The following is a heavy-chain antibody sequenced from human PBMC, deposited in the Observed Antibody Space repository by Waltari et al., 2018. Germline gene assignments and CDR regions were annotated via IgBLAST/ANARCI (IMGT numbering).Heavy chain of an antibody. J-gene: IGHJ4*02. V-gene: IGHV3-21*04. Sequence: EVQLVESGGGLVQPGGSLRLSCAASGFTFGDYAMHWVRQAPGKGLEWVSSMSNTGKTIYYADSVRGRFTSSRDNAKNSLSLQMSSLRAEDTAVYYCTRVAGDWNRFYFDYWGQGVLVTVSS. CDR2: MSNTGKTI. CDR1: GFTFGDYA. D-gene: IGHD1-1*01. CDR3: TRVAGDWNRFYFDY.